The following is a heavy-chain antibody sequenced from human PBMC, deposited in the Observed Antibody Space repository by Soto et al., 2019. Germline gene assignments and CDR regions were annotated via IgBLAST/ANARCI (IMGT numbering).Heavy chain of an antibody. D-gene: IGHD7-27*01. J-gene: IGHJ4*02. V-gene: IGHV3-23*01. CDR1: GFTFTIFA. CDR2: ISGSGGST. Sequence: PGGSLRLSCAASGFTFTIFAISWVRQSPEKGLEWVSTISGSGGSTYYADAVKGRFTISRDNSMGTLYLQMKSLRVEDTAIYYCAKEVSLGSTVDLGYWGQGTLVTVSS. CDR3: AKEVSLGSTVDLGY.